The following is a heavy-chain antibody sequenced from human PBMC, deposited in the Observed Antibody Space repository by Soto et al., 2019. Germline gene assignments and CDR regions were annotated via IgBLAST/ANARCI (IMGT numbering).Heavy chain of an antibody. Sequence: QSQTLSLTCAISGDSVSSNSAAWNWIRQSPSRGLEWLGRTYYRSKWYNDYAVSVKGRITINPDTSKNQFSLQLNSVTPEDTAVYYCARELTGVPGNHYYMDVWGKGTTVTVSS. J-gene: IGHJ6*03. D-gene: IGHD7-27*01. CDR2: TYYRSKWYN. CDR3: ARELTGVPGNHYYMDV. CDR1: GDSVSSNSAA. V-gene: IGHV6-1*01.